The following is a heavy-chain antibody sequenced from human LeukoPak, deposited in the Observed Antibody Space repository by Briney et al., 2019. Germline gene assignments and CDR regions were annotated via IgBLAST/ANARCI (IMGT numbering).Heavy chain of an antibody. Sequence: GGSLRLSCAASGFTFSRYAMSWVRQAPGKGLEWVSGISASGESTYYADSVKGRLTISRDNSKNTLYLLMNSLRAEDTAVYYCARDRGLDYWGQGTLVTVSS. J-gene: IGHJ4*02. CDR3: ARDRGLDY. CDR1: GFTFSRYA. V-gene: IGHV3-23*01. CDR2: ISASGEST.